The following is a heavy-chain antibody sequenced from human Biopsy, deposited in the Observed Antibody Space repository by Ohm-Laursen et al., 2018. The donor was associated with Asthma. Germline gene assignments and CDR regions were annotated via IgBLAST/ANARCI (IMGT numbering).Heavy chain of an antibody. Sequence: SLRLSCAASGFSFDDCAMHWVRQAPGKGLEWVSSISWNSGNIDYAVSVKGRFTISRDNAKNSLYLQMQSLRPEDTAFYYCARSTDYYDSTDYLDFWGRGTLVTVSS. CDR2: ISWNSGNI. CDR3: ARSTDYYDSTDYLDF. V-gene: IGHV3-9*01. D-gene: IGHD3-22*01. CDR1: GFSFDDCA. J-gene: IGHJ4*01.